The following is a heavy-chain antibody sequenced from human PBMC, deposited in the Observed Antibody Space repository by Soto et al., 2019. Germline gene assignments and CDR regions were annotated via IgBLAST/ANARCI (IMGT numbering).Heavy chain of an antibody. CDR1: GYAFSDYY. CDR2: ISAYNGNT. CDR3: ARLIHSFYSNYPLDY. J-gene: IGHJ4*02. D-gene: IGHD4-4*01. V-gene: IGHV1-18*04. Sequence: ASVKVSCKAGGYAFSDYYIQWVRQAPGQGLEYMGWISAYNGNTNYAQKLQGRVTMTTDTSTSTAYMELRSLRSDDTAVYYCARLIHSFYSNYPLDYWGQGTLVTVSS.